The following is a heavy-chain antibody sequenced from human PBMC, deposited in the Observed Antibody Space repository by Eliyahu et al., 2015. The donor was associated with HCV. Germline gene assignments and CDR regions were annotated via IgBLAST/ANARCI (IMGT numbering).Heavy chain of an antibody. Sequence: EEQLVESGGGLVQPGGSLRLSCGGSEFPFSSYWMHWVRQAPGKGLVWVXRIDSDGSSTKYADSVKGRFTISRDNANNTLYLQMTSLRAEDTAMYFCARGISGSRAFDIWGRGTMVTVSS. CDR1: EFPFSSYW. J-gene: IGHJ3*02. D-gene: IGHD1-26*01. CDR2: IDSDGSST. V-gene: IGHV3-74*01. CDR3: ARGISGSRAFDI.